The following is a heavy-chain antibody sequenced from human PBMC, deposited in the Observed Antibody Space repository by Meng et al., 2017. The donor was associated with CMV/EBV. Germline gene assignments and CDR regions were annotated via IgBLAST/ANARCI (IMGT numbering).Heavy chain of an antibody. CDR3: ARVSIRGAFDI. Sequence: SCADSGFTFSDYYMSWIRQAPGKGLEWVSYISSSGSTIYYADSVKGRFTISRDNAKNSLYLQMNSLRAEDTAVYYCARVSIRGAFDIWGQGTMVTVSS. V-gene: IGHV3-11*01. CDR1: GFTFSDYY. CDR2: ISSSGSTI. J-gene: IGHJ3*02.